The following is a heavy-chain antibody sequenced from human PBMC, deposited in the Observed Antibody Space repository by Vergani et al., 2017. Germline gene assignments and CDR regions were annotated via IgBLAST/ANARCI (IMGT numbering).Heavy chain of an antibody. D-gene: IGHD3-22*01. Sequence: QVQLQQWGAGLLKPSETLSLTCAVYGGSFSGYYWSWIRQPPGKGLEWIGEINHSGRTNYNPSLKSRVTISVDTSKNQFSLQLSSVTAADTAVYYCARSYDDSTGYYFHYWGQGTLVTVSS. J-gene: IGHJ4*02. V-gene: IGHV4-34*01. CDR2: INHSGRT. CDR1: GGSFSGYY. CDR3: ARSYDDSTGYYFHY.